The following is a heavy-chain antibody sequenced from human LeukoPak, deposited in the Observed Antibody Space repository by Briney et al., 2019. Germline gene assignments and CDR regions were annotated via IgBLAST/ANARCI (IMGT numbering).Heavy chain of an antibody. CDR3: ARGAVEMLYDILTPYLDY. V-gene: IGHV1-69*01. CDR2: IIPIFGTA. J-gene: IGHJ4*02. CDR1: GGTFSSYA. Sequence: SVKVTCKASGGTFSSYAISWVRQAPGQGLEWMGGIIPIFGTANYAQKFQGRVTITADESTSTAYMELSSLRSEDTAVYYCARGAVEMLYDILTPYLDYWGQGTLVTVSS. D-gene: IGHD3-9*01.